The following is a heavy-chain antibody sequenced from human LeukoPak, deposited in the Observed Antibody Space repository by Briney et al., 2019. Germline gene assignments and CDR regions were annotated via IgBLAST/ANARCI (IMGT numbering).Heavy chain of an antibody. CDR3: ARDDVMTTVTTTGFDP. CDR1: GYTFTSYG. CDR2: ISAYNGNT. Sequence: ASVKVSCKASGYTFTSYGISWVRQAPGQGLEWMGWISAYNGNTNYAQKLQGRVTTTTDTSTSTAYMELRSLRSDDTAVYYCARDDVMTTVTTTGFDPWGQGTLVTVSS. V-gene: IGHV1-18*01. J-gene: IGHJ5*02. D-gene: IGHD4-17*01.